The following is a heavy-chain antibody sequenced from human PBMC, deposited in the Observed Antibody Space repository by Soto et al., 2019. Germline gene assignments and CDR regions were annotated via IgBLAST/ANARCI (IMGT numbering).Heavy chain of an antibody. CDR1: GGTFSSYA. CDR2: IIPIFGTA. V-gene: IGHV1-69*01. D-gene: IGHD1-26*01. J-gene: IGHJ3*02. Sequence: QVQLVQSGAEVKKPGSSVKVSCKASGGTFSSYAISWVRQAPGQGLEWMGGIIPIFGTANYAQKFQGRVTITADESTSTAYMELSSLRSEDTAVYYCATGRTLRQWELLWEEGSTRAFDIWGQGTMVTVSS. CDR3: ATGRTLRQWELLWEEGSTRAFDI.